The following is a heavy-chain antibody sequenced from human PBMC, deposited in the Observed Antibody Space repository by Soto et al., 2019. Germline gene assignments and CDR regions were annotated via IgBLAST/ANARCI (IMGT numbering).Heavy chain of an antibody. CDR1: GGSVSSGSYY. CDR3: TREINDYVGRNAFDI. Sequence: QVQLQESGPGLVKPSETLSLTCTVSGGSVSSGSYYWSWIRQPPGKGLEWIGYIYYSGSTNYNPSPKRRVPISVDTTKPKFSLKLSSVTAADTAVYYCTREINDYVGRNAFDIWGQGTMVTVSS. CDR2: IYYSGST. J-gene: IGHJ3*02. V-gene: IGHV4-61*01. D-gene: IGHD4-17*01.